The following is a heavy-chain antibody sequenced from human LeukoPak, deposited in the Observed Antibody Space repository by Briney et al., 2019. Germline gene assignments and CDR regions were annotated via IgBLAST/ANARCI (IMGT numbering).Heavy chain of an antibody. CDR3: AKRALGNTYYYDSSGYYRD. Sequence: GASLRLSCAASGFTFSSYAMSWVRQAPGKGLEGVGVISGSGGSTYYADSVKGRFTISRDNSKNTLYLQMNSLRAEDTAVYYCAKRALGNTYYYDSSGYYRDWGQGTLVTVSS. V-gene: IGHV3-23*01. D-gene: IGHD3-22*01. J-gene: IGHJ4*02. CDR1: GFTFSSYA. CDR2: ISGSGGST.